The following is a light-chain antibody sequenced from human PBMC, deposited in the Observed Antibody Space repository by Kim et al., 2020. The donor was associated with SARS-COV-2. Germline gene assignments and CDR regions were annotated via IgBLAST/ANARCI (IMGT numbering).Light chain of an antibody. CDR1: SSDVSNYNY. Sequence: PGQSVNISRSGNSSDVSNYNYVSWYTQHPGKAPKVLNYDVAKRPSGVSDRFSGSKSCNTASLAISGVQAEDEADYYCSSYTSISTLFAGGTQLTVL. CDR2: DVA. V-gene: IGLV2-14*03. CDR3: SSYTSISTL. J-gene: IGLJ3*02.